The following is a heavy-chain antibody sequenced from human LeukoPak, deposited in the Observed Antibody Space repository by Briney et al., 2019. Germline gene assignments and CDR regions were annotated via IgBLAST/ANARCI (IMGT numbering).Heavy chain of an antibody. D-gene: IGHD3-22*01. CDR3: AREWDYYDSSGYPAGRAFDI. V-gene: IGHV1-18*01. J-gene: IGHJ3*02. Sequence: ASVKVSCKASGYTFTSYGISWVRQAPGQGLEWMGWISAYNGNTNYAQKLQGRVTMTEDTSTDTAYMELSSLRSEDTAVYYCAREWDYYDSSGYPAGRAFDIWGQGTMVTVSS. CDR1: GYTFTSYG. CDR2: ISAYNGNT.